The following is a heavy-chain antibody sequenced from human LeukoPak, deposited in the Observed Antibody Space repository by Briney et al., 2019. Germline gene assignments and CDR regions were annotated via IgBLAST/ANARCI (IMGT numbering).Heavy chain of an antibody. CDR2: IYYSGST. CDR3: ASIADSSGLLFDY. CDR1: GGSISSYY. D-gene: IGHD3-22*01. V-gene: IGHV4-59*08. Sequence: SGTLSLTCTVSGGSISSYYWSWIRQPPGKGLEWIGYIYYSGSTNYNPSLKSRVTISVDTSKNQFSLKLSSVTAADTAVYDCASIADSSGLLFDYWGQGTLVTVSS. J-gene: IGHJ4*02.